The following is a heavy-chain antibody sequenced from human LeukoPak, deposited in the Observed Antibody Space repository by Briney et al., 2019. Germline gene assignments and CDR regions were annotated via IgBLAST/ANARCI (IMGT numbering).Heavy chain of an antibody. Sequence: GGSLRLSCAASGFTFSSYEMNWVRQAPGKGLEWVSYISSSGSTIYYADSVKGRFTISRDHAKNSLYLKMNSLRAEDTAVYCCAELGITMIGGVWGKGTTVTISS. V-gene: IGHV3-48*03. CDR1: GFTFSSYE. CDR3: AELGITMIGGV. J-gene: IGHJ6*04. CDR2: ISSSGSTI. D-gene: IGHD3-10*02.